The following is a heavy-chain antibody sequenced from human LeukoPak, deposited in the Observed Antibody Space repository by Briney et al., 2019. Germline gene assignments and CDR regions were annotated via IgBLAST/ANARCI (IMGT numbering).Heavy chain of an antibody. CDR1: GGSFSGYY. D-gene: IGHD3-22*01. J-gene: IGHJ4*02. CDR2: INHSGST. V-gene: IGHV4-34*01. Sequence: PSETLSLTCAVYGGSFSGYYWSWIRQPPGKGLEWIGEINHSGSTNYNPSLKSRVTISVDTSKNQFSLKLSSVTAADTAVYYCARDRIKDYDSSGYYLDYWGQGTLVTVSS. CDR3: ARDRIKDYDSSGYYLDY.